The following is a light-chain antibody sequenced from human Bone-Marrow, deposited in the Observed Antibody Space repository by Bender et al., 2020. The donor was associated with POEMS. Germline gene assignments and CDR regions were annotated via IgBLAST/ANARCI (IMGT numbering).Light chain of an antibody. J-gene: IGLJ3*02. CDR3: AVWDDSLNGWV. V-gene: IGLV1-44*01. CDR1: SSNIGAHA. Sequence: QSVLTQPPSASETPGQRVTMSCSGGSSNIGAHAVNWYQHLPGTAPKLLIYSSRRRPSEVPDRFSGSRSGTSASLAISGLQSEDEADYYCAVWDDSLNGWVFGGGTKLTVL. CDR2: SSR.